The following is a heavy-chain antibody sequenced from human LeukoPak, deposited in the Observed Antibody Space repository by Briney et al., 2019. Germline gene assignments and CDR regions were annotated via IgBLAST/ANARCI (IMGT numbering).Heavy chain of an antibody. D-gene: IGHD6-19*01. CDR2: ISWNSGSI. V-gene: IGHV3-9*02. Sequence: PGRSLRLSCAASGFTSDDYAMHWVRQAPGKGLEWVSGISWNSGSIGYADSVKGRFTISRDNAKNSLYLQMNSLRAEDTALYYCAKDNSRSGWSAAPGGFDYWGQGTLVTVSS. CDR3: AKDNSRSGWSAAPGGFDY. CDR1: GFTSDDYA. J-gene: IGHJ4*02.